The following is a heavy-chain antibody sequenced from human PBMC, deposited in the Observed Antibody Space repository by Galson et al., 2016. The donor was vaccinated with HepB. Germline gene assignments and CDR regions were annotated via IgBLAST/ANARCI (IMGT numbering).Heavy chain of an antibody. V-gene: IGHV4-4*02. J-gene: IGHJ4*02. CDR3: ARQYRGGPSDY. CDR1: GGSITSSHW. CDR2: IYYSGNT. Sequence: ETLSLTCSVSGGSITSSHWWSWLRQPPGKGLEWIGEIYYSGNTNYNPSLKSRVTISVDTSNNHFSLRLTSVTAADTALYYCARQYRGGPSDYWGQGTLVIVSS. D-gene: IGHD5-12*01.